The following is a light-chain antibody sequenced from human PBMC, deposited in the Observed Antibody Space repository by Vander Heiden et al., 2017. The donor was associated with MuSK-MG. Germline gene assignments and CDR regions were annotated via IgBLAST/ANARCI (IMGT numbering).Light chain of an antibody. V-gene: IGKV1-39*01. Sequence: DIQMTQSRSSLSASVGDRVTITCRASQSISSYLNWYQQKPGKAPKLLIYAASSSQSGVPSRFSGSGSGTDFTLTSSSLQPEDFATYYCQQSYRTPAITFGQGTRLEIK. J-gene: IGKJ5*01. CDR1: QSISSY. CDR3: QQSYRTPAIT. CDR2: AAS.